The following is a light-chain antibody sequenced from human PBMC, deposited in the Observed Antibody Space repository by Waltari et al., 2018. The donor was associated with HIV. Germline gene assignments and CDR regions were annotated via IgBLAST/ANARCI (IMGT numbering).Light chain of an antibody. Sequence: QSVLTQPSSASGTPGQRVAISCSGSSSNTESNTENWYQQLPGTAPKLLVYSNNQRPSGVPDRISGSKSGTSASLAISGLQSEDEADYYCAAWDDSLNGWVFGGGTKLTVL. V-gene: IGLV1-44*01. J-gene: IGLJ3*02. CDR2: SNN. CDR1: SSNTESNT. CDR3: AAWDDSLNGWV.